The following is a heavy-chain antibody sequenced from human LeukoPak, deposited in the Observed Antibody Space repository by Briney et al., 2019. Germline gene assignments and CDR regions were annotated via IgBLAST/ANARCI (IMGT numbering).Heavy chain of an antibody. Sequence: GGSLRLSCAASGFTFSTYDMTWVRQAPGKGLEWVSGISGSGSSTFYAESVKGRFTISRDNARNLLSLQMNSLTIDDTGVYFCARDALFGSGRTHLDFWGQGTLVSVSP. CDR2: ISGSGSST. CDR1: GFTFSTYD. CDR3: ARDALFGSGRTHLDF. D-gene: IGHD3-10*01. J-gene: IGHJ4*02. V-gene: IGHV3-23*01.